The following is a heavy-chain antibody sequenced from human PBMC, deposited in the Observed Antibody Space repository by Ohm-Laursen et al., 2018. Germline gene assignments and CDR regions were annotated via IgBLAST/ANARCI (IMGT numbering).Heavy chain of an antibody. J-gene: IGHJ4*02. CDR2: IYWNDDK. D-gene: IGHD6-19*01. Sequence: TQTLTLTCTFSGFSLSTGGVGVGWIRQPPGKALEWLALIYWNDDKLYSPSLKSRLTITKDTSKNQVVLTVTNMDPVDTATYYCAHRHIAVGEHWAFDYWGQGTLVTVSS. V-gene: IGHV2-5*01. CDR1: GFSLSTGGVG. CDR3: AHRHIAVGEHWAFDY.